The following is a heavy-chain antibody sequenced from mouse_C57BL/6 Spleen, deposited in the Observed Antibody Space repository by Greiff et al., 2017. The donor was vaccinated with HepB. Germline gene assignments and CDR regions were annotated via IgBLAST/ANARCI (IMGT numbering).Heavy chain of an antibody. CDR1: GYTFTDYE. Sequence: VKLQESGAELVRPGASVTLSCKASGYTFTDYEMHWVKQTPVHGLEWIGAIDPETGGTAYNQKFKGKAILTADKSSSTAYMELRSLTSEDSSVYYCTGKRFAYWGQGTLVTVSA. CDR2: IDPETGGT. V-gene: IGHV1-15*01. CDR3: TGKRFAY. J-gene: IGHJ3*01.